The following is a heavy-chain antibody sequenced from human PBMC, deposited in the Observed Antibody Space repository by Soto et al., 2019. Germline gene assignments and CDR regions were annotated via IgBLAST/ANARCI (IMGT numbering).Heavy chain of an antibody. CDR1: GGSVSSGSYY. CDR3: ARSLEGNTMILVFDY. CDR2: IYYSAST. Sequence: QVQLQESGPGLVKPSETLSLTCTVSGGSVSSGSYYWSWIRQPPGKGLAWIGYIYYSASTNYNPSLKSRVTISVDTSKNQFSLKLSSVTAADTAVYYCARSLEGNTMILVFDYWGQGTLVTVSS. D-gene: IGHD3-22*01. J-gene: IGHJ4*02. V-gene: IGHV4-61*01.